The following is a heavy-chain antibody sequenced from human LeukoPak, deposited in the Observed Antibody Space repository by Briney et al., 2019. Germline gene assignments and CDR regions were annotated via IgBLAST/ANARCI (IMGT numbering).Heavy chain of an antibody. CDR1: GFTFSSYA. CDR3: RRDLHY. J-gene: IGHJ4*02. CDR2: ISGSADTT. Sequence: GGSLRLSCAASGFTFSSYAMSWVRQAPGKGLEWVSSISGSADTTYYADSVKGRFTISRDNSKNTLYLQMNSLRAEDTAVYYCRRDLHYWGQGTLVTVSS. V-gene: IGHV3-23*01.